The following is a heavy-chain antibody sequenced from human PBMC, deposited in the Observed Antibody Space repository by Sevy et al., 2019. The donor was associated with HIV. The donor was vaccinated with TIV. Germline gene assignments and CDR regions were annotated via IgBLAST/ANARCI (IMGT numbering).Heavy chain of an antibody. CDR1: GFTFSDYS. V-gene: IGHV3-30-3*01. Sequence: GGSLRLSCAASGFTFSDYSMHWVRQAPGKGLEWVATISYDGSNKHYADSVKGRFTLSRDNSKNSLFLQMNSLRAEDTAVYYCALERLSSNVAEYFQNWGQAPWSPSPQ. CDR3: ALERLSSNVAEYFQN. J-gene: IGHJ1*01. D-gene: IGHD1-1*01. CDR2: ISYDGSNK.